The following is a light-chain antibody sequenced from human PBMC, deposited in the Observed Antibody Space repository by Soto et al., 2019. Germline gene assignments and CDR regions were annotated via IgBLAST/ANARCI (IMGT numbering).Light chain of an antibody. CDR3: QQRSNWLLT. CDR1: QSVSSY. CDR2: DAS. J-gene: IGKJ4*01. Sequence: EIVLTQSPATLSLSPGERATLSCRASQSVSSYLAWYQQKPGQAPRLLIYDASNTATGIPARFSGSGSETDFTLTISSLETEDVAVYYCQQRSNWLLTFGGGTKVEIK. V-gene: IGKV3-11*01.